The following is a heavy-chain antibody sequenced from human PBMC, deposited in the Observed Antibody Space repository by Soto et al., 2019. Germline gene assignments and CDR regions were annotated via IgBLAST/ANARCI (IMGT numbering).Heavy chain of an antibody. CDR1: GYTFTNYA. V-gene: IGHV1-18*01. J-gene: IGHJ5*02. D-gene: IGHD6-13*01. Sequence: QVQLVQSGAEVKQPGASVTVSCQASGYTFTNYAITWVRRAPGQGLEWMGWISAYNGHTNYAQKVQGRLTMTTDTSTSTAYMELRSLTYDDTAIYYCARDNGGLAAPGTDWFVPWGQGTLITVSS. CDR3: ARDNGGLAAPGTDWFVP. CDR2: ISAYNGHT.